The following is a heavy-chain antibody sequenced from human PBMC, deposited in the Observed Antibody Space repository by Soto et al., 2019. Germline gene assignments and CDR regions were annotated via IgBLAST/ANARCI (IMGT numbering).Heavy chain of an antibody. CDR2: IYYSGTT. CDR1: GYSISSSNW. V-gene: IGHV4-28*01. D-gene: IGHD1-26*01. J-gene: IGHJ4*02. Sequence: QVQLQESGPGLVKPSDTLSLTCAVSGYSISSSNWWGWIRQPPGKGLEWIGYIYYSGTTYYNPSLKIRVTMTVDTSRTQFSLKLTSVTAGDTDVYYCARREIQGPMDYWGQGTLVTVSS. CDR3: ARREIQGPMDY.